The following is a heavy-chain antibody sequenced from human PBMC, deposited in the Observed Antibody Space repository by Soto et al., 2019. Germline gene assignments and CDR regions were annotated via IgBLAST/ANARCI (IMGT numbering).Heavy chain of an antibody. CDR1: GFTFSSYA. CDR3: AKPFRYCSGGSCWTSPSYYYGMDV. J-gene: IGHJ6*02. D-gene: IGHD2-15*01. CDR2: ISGSGGST. V-gene: IGHV3-23*01. Sequence: GGSLRLSCAASGFTFSSYAMSWVRQAPGKGLEWVSAISGSGGSTYYADSVKGRFTISRDNSKNTLYLQMNSLRAEDTAVYYCAKPFRYCSGGSCWTSPSYYYGMDVWGQGTTVTVSS.